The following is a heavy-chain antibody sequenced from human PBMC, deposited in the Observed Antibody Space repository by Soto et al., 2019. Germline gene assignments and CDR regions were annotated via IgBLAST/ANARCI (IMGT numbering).Heavy chain of an antibody. V-gene: IGHV3-30*18. D-gene: IGHD3-22*01. CDR3: AKDAPYYYDSSGYYGPFDY. Sequence: GGSLRLSCAASGFTFSSYGIHWVRQAPGKGLEWVALISYDGSNKYYADSVKGRSTISRDNSKNTLYLQMNSLRAEDTAMYYCAKDAPYYYDSSGYYGPFDYWGQGTLVTVS. CDR2: ISYDGSNK. J-gene: IGHJ4*02. CDR1: GFTFSSYG.